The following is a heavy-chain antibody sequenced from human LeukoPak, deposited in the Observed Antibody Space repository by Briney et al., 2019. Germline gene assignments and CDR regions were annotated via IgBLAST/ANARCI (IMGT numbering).Heavy chain of an antibody. Sequence: PGGSLRLSCAASGFTFSSYSLNWVRHAPGRGLECVSYISSSSSYIYYADSVKGRFTISRDNAKNSLYPQMNSLRAEDTAVYYCARGWGSSAEYFQHWGQGTLVTVSS. V-gene: IGHV3-21*01. CDR2: ISSSSSYI. D-gene: IGHD7-27*01. CDR3: ARGWGSSAEYFQH. J-gene: IGHJ1*01. CDR1: GFTFSSYS.